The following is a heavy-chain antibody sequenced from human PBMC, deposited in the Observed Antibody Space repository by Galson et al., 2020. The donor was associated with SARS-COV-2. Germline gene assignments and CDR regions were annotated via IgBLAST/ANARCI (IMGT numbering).Heavy chain of an antibody. D-gene: IGHD6-13*01. Sequence: GESLKISCKGSGYSFTSYWIGWVRQMPGKGLEWMGIIDPVDADTRYSPAFQGQVTISADKSISTAYLQWSSLKASDTAMYYCARHRFAAAGTWYYYYGMDVWGQGTTVTVSS. CDR1: GYSFTSYW. V-gene: IGHV5-51*01. CDR2: IDPVDADT. CDR3: ARHRFAAAGTWYYYYGMDV. J-gene: IGHJ6*02.